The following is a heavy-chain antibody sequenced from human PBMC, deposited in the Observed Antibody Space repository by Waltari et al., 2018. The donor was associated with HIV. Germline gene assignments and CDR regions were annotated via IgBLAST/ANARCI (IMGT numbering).Heavy chain of an antibody. V-gene: IGHV3-74*01. Sequence: EVQLLESGGGLVQPGGSLRLSCAASGFPFSSYGMHWVRKAPGKGLVGVSRINSDGSSTSYADSVKGRFTISRDNAKNTLYLQMNSLRAEDTAVYYCARDGGYYDSHAFDIWGQGTMVTVSS. J-gene: IGHJ3*02. D-gene: IGHD3-22*01. CDR1: GFPFSSYG. CDR3: ARDGGYYDSHAFDI. CDR2: INSDGSST.